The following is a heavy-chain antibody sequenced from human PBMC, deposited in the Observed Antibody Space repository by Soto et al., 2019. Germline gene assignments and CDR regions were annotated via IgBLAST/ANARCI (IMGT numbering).Heavy chain of an antibody. J-gene: IGHJ6*02. CDR2: IWYDGSNK. CDR1: GFTFSSYG. Sequence: TGGSLRLSCAASGFTFSSYGMHWVRQAPGKGLEWVAVIWYDGSNKYYADSVKGRFTISRDNSKNTLYLQMNSLRAEDTAVYYCAKDSSGWYYYYYGMDVWGQGTTVTVSS. D-gene: IGHD6-19*01. V-gene: IGHV3-33*06. CDR3: AKDSSGWYYYYYGMDV.